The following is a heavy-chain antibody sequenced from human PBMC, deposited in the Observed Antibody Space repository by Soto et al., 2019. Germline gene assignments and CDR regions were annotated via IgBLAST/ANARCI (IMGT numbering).Heavy chain of an antibody. V-gene: IGHV3-23*01. J-gene: IGHJ4*02. D-gene: IGHD2-2*01. CDR3: AREGYCSSTSCYYFDY. Sequence: PGGSLRLSCTASGLTFSGYAMTWVRQAPGKGLEWVSTVSGSGGSTYYVDSVKGRFTLSRDNSKNTLYLQMNSLRAEDTAVYYCAREGYCSSTSCYYFDYWGQGTLVTVSS. CDR2: VSGSGGST. CDR1: GLTFSGYA.